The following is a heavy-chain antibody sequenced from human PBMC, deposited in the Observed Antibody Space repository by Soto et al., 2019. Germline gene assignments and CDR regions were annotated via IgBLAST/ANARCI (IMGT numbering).Heavy chain of an antibody. J-gene: IGHJ4*02. V-gene: IGHV4-39*01. Sequence: PSETLSLTCTVSGGSISSSSYYWGWIRQPPGKGLEWIGSIYYSGSTYYNPSLKSRVTISVDTSKNQFSLKLSSVTAADTAVYYCARSRKNRYCSGGSCPRLYFDYWGQGTLVTVSS. CDR2: IYYSGST. D-gene: IGHD2-15*01. CDR3: ARSRKNRYCSGGSCPRLYFDY. CDR1: GGSISSSSYY.